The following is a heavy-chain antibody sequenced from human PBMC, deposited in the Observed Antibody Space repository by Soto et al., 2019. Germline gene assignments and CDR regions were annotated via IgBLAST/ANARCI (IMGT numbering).Heavy chain of an antibody. Sequence: QITLNESGPTQVKPRQTLTLTCTFSGFSLPTSGVGVGWIRQSPGKAPEWLALIYWDDDKRYSPSLKSRLTITNDTSKNQVVLTMADLDPADTATYYCAHRVLRTVFGLVTTTAIYFDFWGQGTPVAVSS. CDR2: IYWDDDK. CDR3: AHRVLRTVFGLVTTTAIYFDF. J-gene: IGHJ4*02. CDR1: GFSLPTSGVG. D-gene: IGHD3-3*01. V-gene: IGHV2-5*02.